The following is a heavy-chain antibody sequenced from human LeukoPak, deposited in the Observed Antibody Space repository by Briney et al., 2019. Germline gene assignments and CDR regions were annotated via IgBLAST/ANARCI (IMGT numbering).Heavy chain of an antibody. J-gene: IGHJ4*02. CDR1: GYSFTSYD. CDR3: ARETLGGWFLD. CDR2: MKSNSGNT. Sequence: ASVKVSCKASGYSFTSYDINWVRQATGQGLEWTGWMKSNSGNTGYAQKFQGRVTMTRDTSISTAYMELSSLGSEDTALYYCARETLGGWFLDWGQGTLVTVSS. D-gene: IGHD6-19*01. V-gene: IGHV1-8*01.